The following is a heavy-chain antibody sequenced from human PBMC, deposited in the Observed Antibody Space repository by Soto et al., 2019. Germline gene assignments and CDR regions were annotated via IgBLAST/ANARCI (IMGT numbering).Heavy chain of an antibody. CDR2: IYWDDDK. CDR3: ALGGWTTYYSPFFDY. D-gene: IGHD3-10*01. Sequence: QITLKESGPTLVKPTQTLTLTCTFSGFSLSTSGVGVGWIRQPPGKALEWLAVIYWDDDKRYSPSLKSRLTITKDTSKNQVVLTLTNVDTVDTATYYCALGGWTTYYSPFFDYWGQGTLVTVSS. J-gene: IGHJ4*02. CDR1: GFSLSTSGVG. V-gene: IGHV2-5*02.